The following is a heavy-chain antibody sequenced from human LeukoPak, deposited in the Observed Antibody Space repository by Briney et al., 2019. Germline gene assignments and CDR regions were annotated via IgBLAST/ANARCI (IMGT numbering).Heavy chain of an antibody. V-gene: IGHV3-66*02. CDR1: GFIVSSNF. J-gene: IGHJ4*02. Sequence: PGGSLRLSCAPSGFIVSSNFMGWVRQAPGKGLEWVSIVYVGGNTYYADSVKGRFTISRDNSKNTLYLQMNSLRAEDTAVYYCAKDRGSSGWYYFDYWGQGTLVTVSS. D-gene: IGHD6-19*01. CDR2: VYVGGNT. CDR3: AKDRGSSGWYYFDY.